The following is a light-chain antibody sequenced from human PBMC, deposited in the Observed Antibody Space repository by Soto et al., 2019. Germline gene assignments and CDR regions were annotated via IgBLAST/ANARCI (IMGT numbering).Light chain of an antibody. J-gene: IGKJ1*01. CDR2: GAS. V-gene: IGKV3-15*01. CDR1: QSVSRN. CDR3: QQYNNWPPDRT. Sequence: EIVMTQSPATLSVSPGERATLSCRASQSVSRNLAWYQQKPGQAPRLLIYGASTRATGSPARFSGSGSGTEFTLTISSLQSEDFAIYFCQQYNNWPPDRTFGQGTKVEIK.